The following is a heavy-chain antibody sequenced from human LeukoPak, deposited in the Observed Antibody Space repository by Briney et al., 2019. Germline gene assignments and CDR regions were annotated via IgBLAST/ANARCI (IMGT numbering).Heavy chain of an antibody. D-gene: IGHD3-3*01. CDR3: ARAPTIFGVVIHGPYFDY. CDR1: GGTFSSYA. J-gene: IGHJ4*02. CDR2: IIPIFGTA. Sequence: SVTVSCTASGGTFSSYAISWVRQAPGQGLEWMGGIIPIFGTANYAQKFQGRVTITADESTSTAYMELSSLRSEDTAVYYCARAPTIFGVVIHGPYFDYWGQGTLVTVSS. V-gene: IGHV1-69*13.